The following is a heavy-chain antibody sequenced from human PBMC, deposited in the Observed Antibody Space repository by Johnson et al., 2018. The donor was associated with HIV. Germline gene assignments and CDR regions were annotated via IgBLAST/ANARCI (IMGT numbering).Heavy chain of an antibody. CDR2: ISWNSGSI. CDR1: GFTFDDYA. J-gene: IGHJ3*02. Sequence: VQLVESGGGLVQPGRSLRLSCAASGFTFDDYAMHWVRQAPGKGLEWVSGISWNSGSIGYADSVKGRFTISRDNAKNSLYLQSNSLRAEDTAVYYCAKVLLIRSSGWYIEGFDAFDIWGQGTMVTVSS. V-gene: IGHV3-9*01. CDR3: AKVLLIRSSGWYIEGFDAFDI. D-gene: IGHD6-19*01.